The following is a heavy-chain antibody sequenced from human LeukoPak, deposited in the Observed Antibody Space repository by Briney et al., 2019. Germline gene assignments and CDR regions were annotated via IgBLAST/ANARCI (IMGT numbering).Heavy chain of an antibody. Sequence: GGSLRLSCAVSGFTFSDYYMSWIRQAPGKGLEWVSYISTTGGDIYYADSVKGRFASSRDNAKNSLYLQVISLRAEDTAVYYCARFRYCNTASCKGVDYWGQGTLVTVSS. J-gene: IGHJ4*02. CDR1: GFTFSDYY. CDR2: ISTTGGDI. CDR3: ARFRYCNTASCKGVDY. V-gene: IGHV3-11*01. D-gene: IGHD2-2*01.